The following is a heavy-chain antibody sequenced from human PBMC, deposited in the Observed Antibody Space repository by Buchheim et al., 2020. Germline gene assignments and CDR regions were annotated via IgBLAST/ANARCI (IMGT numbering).Heavy chain of an antibody. CDR3: ARQGDSSGWYPFDY. D-gene: IGHD6-19*01. CDR2: IYYSGST. Sequence: QVQLQESGPGLVKPSETLSLTCTVPGGSISSYYWSWIRQPPGKGLEWIGYIYYSGSTNYNPSLKSRVTISVDTSKNQFSLKLSSVTAADTAVYYCARQGDSSGWYPFDYWGQGTL. CDR1: GGSISSYY. J-gene: IGHJ4*02. V-gene: IGHV4-59*08.